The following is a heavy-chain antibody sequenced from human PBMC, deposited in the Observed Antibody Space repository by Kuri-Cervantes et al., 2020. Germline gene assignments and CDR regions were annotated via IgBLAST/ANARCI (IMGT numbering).Heavy chain of an antibody. J-gene: IGHJ4*02. CDR1: GGSFSGYY. CDR3: ARVGDFITVAGTRGPNDY. Sequence: SETLSLTCAVYGGSFSGYYWSWIRQPPGKGLEWIGEINHSGSTNYNPSLKSRVTISVDTSKNQFSLKLSSVTAADTAVYSCARVGDFITVAGTRGPNDYWGQGTLVTVSS. D-gene: IGHD6-19*01. CDR2: INHSGST. V-gene: IGHV4-34*01.